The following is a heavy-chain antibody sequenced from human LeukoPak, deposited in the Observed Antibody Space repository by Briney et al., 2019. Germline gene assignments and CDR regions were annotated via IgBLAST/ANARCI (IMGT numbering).Heavy chain of an antibody. CDR3: VRDFRSEDSSRWGYYYMDV. J-gene: IGHJ6*03. V-gene: IGHV4-59*01. CDR1: GGSISSYY. D-gene: IGHD6-13*01. Sequence: SETLSLTCTVSGGSISSYYWSWIRQPPGKGLEWIGYIYYIGSTNYNPSLKSLVTISVSTSKNQFSLKLSSVTAADTAVYYCVRDFRSEDSSRWGYYYMDVWGIGTMVTVSS. CDR2: IYYIGST.